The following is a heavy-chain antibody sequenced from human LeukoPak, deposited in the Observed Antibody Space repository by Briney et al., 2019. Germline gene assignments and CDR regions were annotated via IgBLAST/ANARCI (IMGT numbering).Heavy chain of an antibody. Sequence: SETLSLTCTVSGDSLSSYYWSWIRQPPGKGLEYIGYVYYTGTTIYNPSLESRVTISVDTSTNQFSLRLTSVTAADTAVYYCARGLRGWSGGAHTWYYFDYWSQGTLVTVSS. J-gene: IGHJ4*02. CDR3: ARGLRGWSGGAHTWYYFDY. CDR2: VYYTGTT. V-gene: IGHV4-59*08. CDR1: GDSLSSYY. D-gene: IGHD3-10*01.